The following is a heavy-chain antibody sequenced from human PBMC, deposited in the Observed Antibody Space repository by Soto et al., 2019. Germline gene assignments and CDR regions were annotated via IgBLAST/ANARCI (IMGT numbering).Heavy chain of an antibody. CDR2: IYYNGNT. CDR3: GRLPYSAEGRFDT. J-gene: IGHJ5*02. D-gene: IGHD6-13*01. CDR1: GGSISPYY. V-gene: IGHV4-59*08. Sequence: QVQLQESGPGLVKSSETLSLTCTVSGGSISPYYWNWIRQSPGKGLEWIGYIYYNGNTNYNPSLKSPVTISIDTSKNQCSLKLTSVTAADMAVYYCGRLPYSAEGRFDTWGQGTLVTVSS.